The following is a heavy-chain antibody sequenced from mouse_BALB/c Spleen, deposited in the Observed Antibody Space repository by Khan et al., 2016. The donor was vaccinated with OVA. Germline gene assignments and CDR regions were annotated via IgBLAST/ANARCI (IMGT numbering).Heavy chain of an antibody. CDR1: GFTFSTYG. Sequence: EVELVESGGDLVKSGGSLKLSCAASGFTFSTYGMSWVRQTPDKRLEGVATVSTGGGYTYYPDSVKGRFTISRDNAKNTLYLQMSGLKSEDKAMFYCTRLAYYYDSEGFAYWGQGTLVTVSA. CDR3: TRLAYYYDSEGFAY. CDR2: VSTGGGYT. J-gene: IGHJ3*01. V-gene: IGHV5-6*01. D-gene: IGHD1-1*01.